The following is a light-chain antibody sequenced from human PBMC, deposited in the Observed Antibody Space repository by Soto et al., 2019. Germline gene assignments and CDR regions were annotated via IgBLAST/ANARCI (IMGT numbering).Light chain of an antibody. CDR3: QKYDSVPRT. CDR1: QGINIY. J-gene: IGKJ3*01. V-gene: IGKV1-27*01. Sequence: DIQMTQSPSSLSASVGDRVTITCRASQGINIYLAWYQQKPGKVPKLLIYSASTLQSGVPSRFRGSGSGTDFTLTISSLQPEDVATYCCQKYDSVPRTFGPGTKVDIK. CDR2: SAS.